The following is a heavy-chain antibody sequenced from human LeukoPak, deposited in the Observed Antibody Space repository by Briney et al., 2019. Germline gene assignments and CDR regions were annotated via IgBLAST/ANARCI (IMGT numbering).Heavy chain of an antibody. CDR1: GFTFSSYG. D-gene: IGHD2-2*02. V-gene: IGHV3-30*02. Sequence: GGSLRLSCTPSGFTFSSYGMHWVRQAPGKGLEWVAFIRYDGSDKHYADSVKGRFTISRDNSKDTLYLEMNSLGAEDTAVYYCARDQVGIVVVPAAIPFDYWGQGTLVTVSS. CDR3: ARDQVGIVVVPAAIPFDY. J-gene: IGHJ4*02. CDR2: IRYDGSDK.